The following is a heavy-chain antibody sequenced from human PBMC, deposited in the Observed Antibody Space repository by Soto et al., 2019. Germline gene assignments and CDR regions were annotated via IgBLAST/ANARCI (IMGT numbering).Heavy chain of an antibody. CDR2: ISYDGSNK. J-gene: IGHJ4*02. CDR1: GFTFSSYG. D-gene: IGHD3-3*01. V-gene: IGHV3-30*18. Sequence: GGSLRLSCAASGFTFSSYGMHWVRQAPGKGLEWVAVISYDGSNKYYADSVKGRFTISRDNSKNTLYLQMNSLRAEDTAVYYCAKDFDGLTMRFDYWGQGTLVTVSS. CDR3: AKDFDGLTMRFDY.